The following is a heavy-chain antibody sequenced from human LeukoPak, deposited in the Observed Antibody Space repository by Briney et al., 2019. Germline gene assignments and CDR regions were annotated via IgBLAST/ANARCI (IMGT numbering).Heavy chain of an antibody. V-gene: IGHV4-59*01. D-gene: IGHD3-16*01. CDR3: ARDGRAWVD. CDR1: DGSITNYD. J-gene: IGHJ4*02. Sequence: PSETLSLTCTVSDGSITNYDWSRVRQPPGKGLEFIGHVHYSGTANYNPSLRSRVTISIDTSKKHFFLKLKSVTAADTAVYYCARDGRAWVDWGQGTLVTVSS. CDR2: VHYSGTA.